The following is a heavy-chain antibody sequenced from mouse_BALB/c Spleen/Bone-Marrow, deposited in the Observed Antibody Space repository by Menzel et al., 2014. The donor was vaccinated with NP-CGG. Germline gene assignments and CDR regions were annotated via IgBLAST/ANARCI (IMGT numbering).Heavy chain of an antibody. D-gene: IGHD2-3*01. CDR3: ARDGSWSPY. Sequence: QVQLQQSGAELVRPGTSVKVSCKASGYAFTNYWIEWVKQRPGQGLEWIGVINPGSGGAKYNEKFKAKVTLTADKSSSTAYMQLSSLTSYDSAVYFCARDGSWSPYWGQGTPVTVSA. J-gene: IGHJ3*01. CDR2: INPGSGGA. CDR1: GYAFTNYW. V-gene: IGHV1-54*01.